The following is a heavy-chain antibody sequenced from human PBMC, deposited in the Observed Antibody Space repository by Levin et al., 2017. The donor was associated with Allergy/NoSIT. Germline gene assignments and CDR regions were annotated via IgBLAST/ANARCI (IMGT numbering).Heavy chain of an antibody. CDR1: GLSISTYA. J-gene: IGHJ4*02. CDR2: VSGSGGA. Sequence: PGGSLRLSCAVSGLSISTYAMSWVRQAPGKGLEWVSGVSGSGGAYYADSVKGRFTVSRDNSKNMLYFQMNSLRGDDTAVYYCAKEYSASYSDYFWGQGTLVTVSS. D-gene: IGHD1-26*01. CDR3: AKEYSASYSDYF. V-gene: IGHV3-23*01.